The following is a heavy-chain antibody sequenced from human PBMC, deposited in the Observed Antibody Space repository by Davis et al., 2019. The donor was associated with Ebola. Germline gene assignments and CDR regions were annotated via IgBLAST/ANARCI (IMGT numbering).Heavy chain of an antibody. V-gene: IGHV1-3*01. Sequence: AASVKVSCKASGYTFTSYAMHWVRQAPGQRLEWMGWINAGNGNTKYSQKFQGRVTITRDTSVSTAYMELSSLRSEDTAVYYCARGVGGYCFDYWGQGTLVTVSS. CDR2: INAGNGNT. J-gene: IGHJ4*02. CDR3: ARGVGGYCFDY. D-gene: IGHD3-16*01. CDR1: GYTFTSYA.